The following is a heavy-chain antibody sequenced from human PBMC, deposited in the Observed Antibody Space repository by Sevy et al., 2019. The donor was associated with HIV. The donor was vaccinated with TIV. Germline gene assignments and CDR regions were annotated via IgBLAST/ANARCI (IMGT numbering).Heavy chain of an antibody. CDR3: ARHCGSTSCSHAFDI. J-gene: IGHJ3*02. D-gene: IGHD2-2*01. V-gene: IGHV4-34*01. CDR2: INHSGST. CDR1: GGSFSGYY. Sequence: SETLSLTCAVYGGSFSGYYWSWIRQPPGKGLEWIGEINHSGSTNYNPSLKSRVTISVDTSKNQFSLKLSSVTAADTAVYYCARHCGSTSCSHAFDIWGHGTMVTVSS.